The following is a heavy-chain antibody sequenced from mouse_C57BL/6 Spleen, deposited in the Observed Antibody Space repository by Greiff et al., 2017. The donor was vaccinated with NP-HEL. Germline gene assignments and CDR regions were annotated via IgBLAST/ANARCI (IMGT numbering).Heavy chain of an antibody. CDR1: GFTFSSYA. V-gene: IGHV5-4*03. Sequence: EVKLVESGGGLVKPGGSLKLSCAASGFTFSSYAMSWVRQTPEKRLEWVATISDGGSYTYYPDNVKGRFTISRDNAKNNLYLQMSHLKSEDTAMYYCARVYYGNYVGYFDYWGQSTTLTVSS. CDR2: ISDGGSYT. J-gene: IGHJ2*01. CDR3: ARVYYGNYVGYFDY. D-gene: IGHD2-1*01.